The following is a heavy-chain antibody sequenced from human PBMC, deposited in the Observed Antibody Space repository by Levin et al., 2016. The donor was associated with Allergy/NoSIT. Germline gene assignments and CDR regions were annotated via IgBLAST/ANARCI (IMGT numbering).Heavy chain of an antibody. D-gene: IGHD5-24*01. CDR1: GFTFSSYA. V-gene: IGHV3-48*04. J-gene: IGHJ6*02. CDR3: AKDLDGYRPYGMDV. CDR2: ISSSGSTI. Sequence: GGSLRLSCAASGFTFSSYAMSWVRQAPGKGLEWVSYISSSGSTIYYADSVKGRFTISRDNAKNSLYLQMNSLRAEDTAVYYCAKDLDGYRPYGMDVWGQGTTVTVSS.